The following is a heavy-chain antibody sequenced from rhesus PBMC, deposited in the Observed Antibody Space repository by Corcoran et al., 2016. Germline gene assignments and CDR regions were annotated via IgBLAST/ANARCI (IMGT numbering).Heavy chain of an antibody. Sequence: QVQLQESGPILVKPSETLALTCAVSGDSAPRNYWTWLRQAPGKGLEWIGRIYGSAGNTDYNPSLKSRLTISRDTSKNQFSLKVNSVTAADTAVYYCVRSSNPNDEFAYWGQGVLVTVSS. V-gene: IGHV4S2*01. J-gene: IGHJ4*01. CDR1: GDSAPRNY. D-gene: IGHD1-14*01. CDR2: IYGSAGNT. CDR3: VRSSNPNDEFAY.